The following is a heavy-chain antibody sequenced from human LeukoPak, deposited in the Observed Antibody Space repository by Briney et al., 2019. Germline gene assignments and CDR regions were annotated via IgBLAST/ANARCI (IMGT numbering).Heavy chain of an antibody. Sequence: SETLSLTCTVSGGSISSYYWTWIRQPPGKGLEWIGYIYYIGSTNYNPSLKSRVTISVDTSKNQFSLRLSSVTAADTAVYYCARELSTNPHFDYWGQGTLVTVSS. CDR2: IYYIGST. CDR3: ARELSTNPHFDY. V-gene: IGHV4-59*01. J-gene: IGHJ4*02. D-gene: IGHD5/OR15-5a*01. CDR1: GGSISSYY.